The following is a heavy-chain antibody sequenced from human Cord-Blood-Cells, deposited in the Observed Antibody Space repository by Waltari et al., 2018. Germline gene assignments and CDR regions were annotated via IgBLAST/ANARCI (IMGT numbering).Heavy chain of an antibody. CDR3: ARGRIAAAGSEYFQH. Sequence: QVQLQQLGAGLLKPSEPLSLTCAVYAGSFIGYYWSSIRQPPGQGLEWIGEINHHGTTNYNPSLKSRVTISVDTSKNQFSLKLSSVTAADTAVYYCARGRIAAAGSEYFQHWGQGTLVTVSS. CDR1: AGSFIGYY. D-gene: IGHD6-13*01. CDR2: INHHGTT. J-gene: IGHJ1*01. V-gene: IGHV4-34*01.